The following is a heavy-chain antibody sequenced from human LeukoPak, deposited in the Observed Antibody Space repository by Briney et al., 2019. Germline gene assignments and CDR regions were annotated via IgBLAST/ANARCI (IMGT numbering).Heavy chain of an antibody. V-gene: IGHV4-34*01. D-gene: IGHD1-26*01. CDR1: GGSFRGYF. Sequence: SETLSLTCGVFGGSFRGYFWSWIRQPPGKGLEGIGEINHSGSTNYNPSLKSRVTISVDTSKNQFSLKLSSVTAADTAVYYCARGRVEVGATYYFDYWGQGTLVTVSS. CDR2: INHSGST. J-gene: IGHJ4*02. CDR3: ARGRVEVGATYYFDY.